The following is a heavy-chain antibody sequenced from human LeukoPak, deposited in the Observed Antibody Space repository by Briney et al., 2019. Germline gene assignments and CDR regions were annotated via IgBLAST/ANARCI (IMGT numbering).Heavy chain of an antibody. Sequence: GASVKVSCKASGYTFTGYYMHWVRQAPGQGLEWMGWISPNSGGANYAQKFQGRVTMTRDTSISTAYMELSRLRSDNTAVYYCARDLYGGTSATFDYWGQGTLVTVSS. CDR2: ISPNSGGA. J-gene: IGHJ4*02. CDR3: ARDLYGGTSATFDY. CDR1: GYTFTGYY. D-gene: IGHD4-23*01. V-gene: IGHV1-2*02.